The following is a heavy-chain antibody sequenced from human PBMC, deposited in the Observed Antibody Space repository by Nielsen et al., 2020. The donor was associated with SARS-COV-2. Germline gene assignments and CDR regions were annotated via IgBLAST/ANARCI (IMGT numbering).Heavy chain of an antibody. CDR3: ARDSRPVDYSNYYFDY. D-gene: IGHD4-11*01. J-gene: IGHJ4*02. V-gene: IGHV3-23*01. Sequence: GESLKISCAASGFTFSSYAMSWVRQAPGKGLEWVSAISGSGGSTYYADSVKGRFTISRDNSKNTLYLQMNSLRAEDTAVYYCARDSRPVDYSNYYFDYWGQGTLVTVSS. CDR1: GFTFSSYA. CDR2: ISGSGGST.